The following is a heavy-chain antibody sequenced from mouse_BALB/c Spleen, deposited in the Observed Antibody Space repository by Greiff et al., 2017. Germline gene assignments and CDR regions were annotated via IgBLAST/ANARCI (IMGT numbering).Heavy chain of an antibody. Sequence: LVRPGVSVKISCKGSGYTFTDYAMHWVKQSHAKSLEWIGVISTYYGNTNYNQKFKGKATMTVDKSSSTAYMELARLTSEDSAIYYCARTGFYDGYCMDYWGQGTSVTVSS. J-gene: IGHJ4*01. CDR3: ARTGFYDGYCMDY. CDR1: GYTFTDYA. V-gene: IGHV1S137*01. CDR2: ISTYYGNT. D-gene: IGHD2-3*01.